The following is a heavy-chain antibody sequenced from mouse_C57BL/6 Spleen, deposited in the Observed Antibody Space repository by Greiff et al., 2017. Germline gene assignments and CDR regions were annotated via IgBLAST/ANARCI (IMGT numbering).Heavy chain of an antibody. V-gene: IGHV5-9*01. CDR2: ISGGGGNT. CDR1: GFTFSSYT. Sequence: EVMLVESGGGLVKPGGSLKLSCAASGFTFSSYTMSWVRQTPEKRLEWVATISGGGGNTYYPDSVKGRFTISRDNAKNTLYLQMISLRSEDTALYYCARAGNNYGSIPFDYWGQGTTLTVSS. D-gene: IGHD1-1*01. J-gene: IGHJ2*01. CDR3: ARAGNNYGSIPFDY.